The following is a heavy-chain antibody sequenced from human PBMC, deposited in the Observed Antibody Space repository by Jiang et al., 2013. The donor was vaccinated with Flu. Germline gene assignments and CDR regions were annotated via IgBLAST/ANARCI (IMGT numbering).Heavy chain of an antibody. Sequence: VISYDGSNKYYADSVKGRFTISRDNSKNTLYLQMNSLRAEDTAVYYCARAPSYCSSTSCYYYYYGMDVWGQGTTVTVSS. J-gene: IGHJ6*02. D-gene: IGHD2-2*01. CDR2: ISYDGSNK. CDR3: ARAPSYCSSTSCYYYYYGMDV. V-gene: IGHV3-30*01.